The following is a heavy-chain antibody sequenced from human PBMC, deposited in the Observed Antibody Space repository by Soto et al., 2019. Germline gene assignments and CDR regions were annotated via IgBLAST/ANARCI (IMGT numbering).Heavy chain of an antibody. V-gene: IGHV3-21*01. CDR3: ARDFPRADYVWGSYRYQPRYGMDV. D-gene: IGHD3-16*02. J-gene: IGHJ6*02. CDR2: ISSSSYI. CDR1: GFTFSSYS. Sequence: GGSLRLSCAASGFTFSSYSMNWVRQAPWKGLEWVSSISSSSYIYYADSVKGRFTISRDNAKNSLYLQMNSLRAEDTAVYYCARDFPRADYVWGSYRYQPRYGMDVWGQGTTVTVSS.